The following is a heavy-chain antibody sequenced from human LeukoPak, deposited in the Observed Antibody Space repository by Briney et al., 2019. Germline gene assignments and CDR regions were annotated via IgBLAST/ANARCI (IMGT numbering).Heavy chain of an antibody. J-gene: IGHJ4*02. Sequence: SQTLSLTCTVPGGSISSGGYYWSWIRQHPGKGLEWIGYIYYSGNTYYNPSLKSRVTISVDTSKNQFSLKLSSVTAADTAVYYCAREVDIVVVPAAPYFDYWGQGTLVTVSS. D-gene: IGHD2-2*03. V-gene: IGHV4-31*03. CDR3: AREVDIVVVPAAPYFDY. CDR1: GGSISSGGYY. CDR2: IYYSGNT.